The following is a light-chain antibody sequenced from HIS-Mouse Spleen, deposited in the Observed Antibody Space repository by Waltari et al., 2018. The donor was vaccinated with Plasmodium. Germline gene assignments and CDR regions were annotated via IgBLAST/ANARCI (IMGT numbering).Light chain of an antibody. V-gene: IGLV2-11*01. CDR2: DVS. CDR1: SSDVGGYNY. Sequence: LTQPRSVSGSPGQSVTISCTGTSSDVGGYNYVSWYQQHPGKAPKLMIYDVSKRPSGVPDRFSGSKSGNTASLTISGLQAEDEADYYCCSYAGSYTFVVFGGGTKLTVL. CDR3: CSYAGSYTFVV. J-gene: IGLJ2*01.